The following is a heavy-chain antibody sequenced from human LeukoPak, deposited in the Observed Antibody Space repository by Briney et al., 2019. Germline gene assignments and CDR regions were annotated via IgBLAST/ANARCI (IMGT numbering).Heavy chain of an antibody. Sequence: GGSLRLSCAASGFTFSSYAMHWVRQAPGKGLEWVAVISYDGSNKYYADSVKGRFTISRDNSKNTLYLQMNSLRAEDTAVYYCVRDRRYYDSSGYPWWGQGTLVTVSS. J-gene: IGHJ4*02. D-gene: IGHD3-22*01. CDR3: VRDRRYYDSSGYPW. CDR1: GFTFSSYA. V-gene: IGHV3-30-3*01. CDR2: ISYDGSNK.